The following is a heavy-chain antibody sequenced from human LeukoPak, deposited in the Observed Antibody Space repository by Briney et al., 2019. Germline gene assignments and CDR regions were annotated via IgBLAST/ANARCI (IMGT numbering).Heavy chain of an antibody. CDR2: INHSGST. CDR3: ARGPASGSNFAWFDP. D-gene: IGHD3-10*01. J-gene: IGHJ5*02. Sequence: SETLSLTCAVYGGSLSNYYSSWIRQPPGKGLEWIGEINHSGSTNYNPSLKSRVTISVDMSKNQFSLELSYVTAADTAVYYCARGPASGSNFAWFDPWGQGTLVTVSS. V-gene: IGHV4-34*01. CDR1: GGSLSNYY.